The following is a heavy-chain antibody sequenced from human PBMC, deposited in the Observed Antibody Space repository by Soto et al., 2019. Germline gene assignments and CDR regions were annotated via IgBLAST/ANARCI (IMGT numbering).Heavy chain of an antibody. D-gene: IGHD6-13*01. CDR3: AAGEASSRNLAPYYLDF. V-gene: IGHV4-59*01. J-gene: IGHJ4*02. CDR2: IHYSGTT. CDR1: GGSMRNYF. Sequence: SESLSVTCTVSGGSMRNYFWTWIRQPPGKGLEWIGYIHYSGTTSFFPSYNPSLRSRVTISEDTSKNQFSLKLLSVTTADTAVYFCAAGEASSRNLAPYYLDFWGQGTLVTVSS.